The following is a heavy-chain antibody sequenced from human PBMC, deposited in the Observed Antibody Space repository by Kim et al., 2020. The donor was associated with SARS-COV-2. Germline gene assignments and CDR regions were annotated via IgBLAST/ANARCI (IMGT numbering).Heavy chain of an antibody. V-gene: IGHV3-23*01. D-gene: IGHD2-8*02. CDR2: ISGSGGST. CDR3: AKVRARLLGYYYYGMDV. CDR1: GFTFSSYA. J-gene: IGHJ6*02. Sequence: GGSLRLSCAASGFTFSSYATSWVRQAPGKGLEWVSAISGSGGSTYYADSVKGRFTISRDNSKNTLYLQMNSLRAEDTAVYYCAKVRARLLGYYYYGMDVWGQGTTVTVSS.